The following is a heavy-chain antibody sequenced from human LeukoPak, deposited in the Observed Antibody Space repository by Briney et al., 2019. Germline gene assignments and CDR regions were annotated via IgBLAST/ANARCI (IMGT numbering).Heavy chain of an antibody. CDR1: GFTFSSYE. CDR2: ISSSGSTI. J-gene: IGHJ4*02. D-gene: IGHD3-22*01. Sequence: GGSPRLSCAASGFTFSSYEMNWVRQAPGKGLEWVSYISSSGSTIYYADSVKGRFTISRDNAKNSLYLQMNSLRAEDTAVYYCARPLHSSGFLWGQGTLVTVSS. CDR3: ARPLHSSGFL. V-gene: IGHV3-48*03.